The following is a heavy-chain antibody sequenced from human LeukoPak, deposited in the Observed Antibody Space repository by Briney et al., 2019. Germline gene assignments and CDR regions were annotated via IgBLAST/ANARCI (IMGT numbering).Heavy chain of an antibody. CDR1: GFTFSSYS. V-gene: IGHV3-21*01. J-gene: IGHJ4*02. CDR2: ISSSSSYI. Sequence: GGSLRLSCAASGFTFSSYSMNWVRQAPGKGLEWVSSISSSSSYIYYADSVKGRFTISRDNAKNSLYLQMNSLRAEDTAVYYCARDPGYSSSWYGSGYWGQGTLVTVSS. D-gene: IGHD6-13*01. CDR3: ARDPGYSSSWYGSGY.